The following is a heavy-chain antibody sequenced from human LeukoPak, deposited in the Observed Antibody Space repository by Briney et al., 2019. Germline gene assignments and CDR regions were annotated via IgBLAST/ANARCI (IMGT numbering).Heavy chain of an antibody. D-gene: IGHD4-23*01. Sequence: ASVKVSWKTSGYTFTKYAVNWVRQAPGQGLEWMGWINTNTGNPTYAQGFTGRFVFSLDTSVSTTYLQISNLKAEDTAVYYCATLYGGNSEGYFDYWGQGTLVTVSS. CDR2: INTNTGNP. V-gene: IGHV7-4-1*02. CDR3: ATLYGGNSEGYFDY. J-gene: IGHJ4*02. CDR1: GYTFTKYA.